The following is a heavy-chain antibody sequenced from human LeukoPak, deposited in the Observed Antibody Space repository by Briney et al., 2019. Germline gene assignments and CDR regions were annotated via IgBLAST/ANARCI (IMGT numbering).Heavy chain of an antibody. V-gene: IGHV4-4*09. D-gene: IGHD6-13*01. CDR1: GGSFSSNY. Sequence: ETLSLTCTVSGGSFSSNYWSWIRQPPGKGLVWIGYISSSGSTNYSPSLKSRVTISVDTSKNQLSLRLSSVIAADTAVYYCARYIAAADYCFDYWGQGTLVTVSS. CDR3: ARYIAAADYCFDY. CDR2: ISSSGST. J-gene: IGHJ4*02.